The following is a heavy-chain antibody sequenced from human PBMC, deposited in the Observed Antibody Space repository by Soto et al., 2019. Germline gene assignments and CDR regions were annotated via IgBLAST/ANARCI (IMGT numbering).Heavy chain of an antibody. CDR2: ISRSSTGI. J-gene: IGHJ6*02. CDR3: ARAVTWGLDV. V-gene: IGHV3-48*02. D-gene: IGHD3-10*01. CDR1: GFTFSLYS. Sequence: EVQLVESGGGLVQPGGSLRLSCAASGFTFSLYSMSWVRQAPGKGLEWVSYISRSSTGIHYADSVKARFTISRDDATNSMHLQMNSLRDGDTAVCYCARAVTWGLDVWGQGATVSISS.